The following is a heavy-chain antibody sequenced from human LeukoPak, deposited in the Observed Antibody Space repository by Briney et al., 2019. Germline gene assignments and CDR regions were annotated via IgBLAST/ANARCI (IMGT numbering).Heavy chain of an antibody. CDR2: IYTSGST. V-gene: IGHV4-61*09. Sequence: SETLSLTCTVSGASISSGSYYWSWIRQPAGKGLEWIGHIYTSGSTNFNPSLKSRVTISVDTSKNQFSLQLNSVTPEDTAVYYCARDGGLMVYAMLFDYWGQGTLVTVSS. CDR1: GASISSGSYY. J-gene: IGHJ4*02. D-gene: IGHD2-8*01. CDR3: ARDGGLMVYAMLFDY.